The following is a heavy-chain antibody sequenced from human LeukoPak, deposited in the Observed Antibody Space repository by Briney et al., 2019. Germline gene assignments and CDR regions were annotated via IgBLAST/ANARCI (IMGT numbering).Heavy chain of an antibody. CDR3: AKDRGETAEYYYYMDV. V-gene: IGHV3-30*04. CDR1: GFTFSSYA. CDR2: ISNDGSNK. D-gene: IGHD3-16*01. Sequence: GRSLRLSCAASGFTFSSYAMNWVRQAPGKGLEWVAVISNDGSNKYYADSVKGRFTISRDNSKNTLYLQMNSLRAEDTAVYYCAKDRGETAEYYYYMDVWGKGTTVTISS. J-gene: IGHJ6*03.